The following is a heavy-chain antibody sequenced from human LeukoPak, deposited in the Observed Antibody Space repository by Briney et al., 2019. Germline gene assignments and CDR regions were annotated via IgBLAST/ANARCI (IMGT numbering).Heavy chain of an antibody. CDR1: GYTFTGYY. CDR2: IHPNSGGT. J-gene: IGHJ3*01. CDR3: ARDNRGYGDWRS. V-gene: IGHV1-2*06. D-gene: IGHD4-17*01. Sequence: ASVKVSCKASGYTFTGYYMHWVRQAPGQGLEWMGRIHPNSGGTNYAQKFQGRVTMTRDTSISTAYMELSRLRSDDTAVYYCARDNRGYGDWRSWGQGTMVTVSS.